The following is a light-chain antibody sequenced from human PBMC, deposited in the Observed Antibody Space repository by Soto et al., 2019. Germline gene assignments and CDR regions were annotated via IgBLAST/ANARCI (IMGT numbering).Light chain of an antibody. V-gene: IGKV3-15*01. CDR1: QSVSTN. CDR2: GAS. CDR3: QQYDGAPLT. J-gene: IGKJ3*01. Sequence: EIEMTQSPATLSVSPGERATLSCRASQSVSTNVAWYQQKPGQAPRLLIYGASIRATTTPAKFSGSGSGTDFALTINRLEPEDFAVYYCQQYDGAPLTFGPGTKVDVK.